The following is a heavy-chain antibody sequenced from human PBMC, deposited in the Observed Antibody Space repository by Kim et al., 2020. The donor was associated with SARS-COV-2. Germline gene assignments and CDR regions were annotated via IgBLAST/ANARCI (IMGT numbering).Heavy chain of an antibody. J-gene: IGHJ4*02. CDR2: INPNSGGT. D-gene: IGHD6-19*01. Sequence: ASVKVSCKASGYTFTGYYMHWVRQAPGQGLEWMGRINPNSGGTNYAQKFQGRVTMTRDTSISTAYMELSRLRSDDTAVYYCAFRTWPQSYSSGHNPGDYWGQGTLVTVSS. CDR3: AFRTWPQSYSSGHNPGDY. CDR1: GYTFTGYY. V-gene: IGHV1-2*06.